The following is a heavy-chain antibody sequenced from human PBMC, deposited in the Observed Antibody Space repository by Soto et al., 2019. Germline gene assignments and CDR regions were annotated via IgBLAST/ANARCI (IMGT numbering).Heavy chain of an antibody. J-gene: IGHJ5*02. V-gene: IGHV4-4*02. D-gene: IGHD3-3*01. CDR1: SGSISSSNW. Sequence: SETLSLTCAVSSGSISSSNWWSWVRQPPGKGLEWIGEIYHSGSTNYNPSLKSRVTISVDKSKNQFSLKLSSVTAADTAVYYCARDRRITIFGVVRNHNWFAPWGQGTLVTVSS. CDR3: ARDRRITIFGVVRNHNWFAP. CDR2: IYHSGST.